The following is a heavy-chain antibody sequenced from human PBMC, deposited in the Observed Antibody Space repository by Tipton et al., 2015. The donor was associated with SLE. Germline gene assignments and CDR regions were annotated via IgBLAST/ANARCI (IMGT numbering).Heavy chain of an antibody. J-gene: IGHJ4*02. CDR1: GFTVSSNY. D-gene: IGHD6-19*01. Sequence: SLRLSCAASGFTVSSNYMSWVRQAPGKGLEWVSVISGGGSTYYADSVKGRFTISRDNSKNTLYLQMNSLRAEDTAVYYCARDDFNSGCYLDYWGQGTLVTVSS. V-gene: IGHV3-66*02. CDR2: ISGGGST. CDR3: ARDDFNSGCYLDY.